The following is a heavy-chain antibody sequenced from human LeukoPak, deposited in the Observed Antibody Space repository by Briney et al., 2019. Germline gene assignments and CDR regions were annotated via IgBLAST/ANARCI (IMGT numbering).Heavy chain of an antibody. V-gene: IGHV3-74*01. Sequence: QPGGSLRLSCAASGFTFSSYWMHWVRQAPGKGLVWVSRINSDGSSTSYADSVKGRFTISRDNAKNTMYLQMNSLRAEDTAVYYCARDDARDSNYSDWFDPWGQGTLVTVSS. CDR1: GFTFSSYW. J-gene: IGHJ5*02. D-gene: IGHD4-11*01. CDR2: INSDGSST. CDR3: ARDDARDSNYSDWFDP.